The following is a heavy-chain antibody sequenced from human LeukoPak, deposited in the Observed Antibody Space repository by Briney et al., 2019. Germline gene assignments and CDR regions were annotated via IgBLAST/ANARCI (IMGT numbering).Heavy chain of an antibody. Sequence: QPGGSLRLSCAASGFTFSSFGMHWVRQAPGKGLEWVAVISYDGRKKYYADSVKGRFTISRDNSKNTLDLQMNSLRAEDTAVYYCARNGRYSSGWANWFDPWGQGTLVTVSS. D-gene: IGHD6-19*01. J-gene: IGHJ5*02. CDR1: GFTFSSFG. CDR2: ISYDGRKK. CDR3: ARNGRYSSGWANWFDP. V-gene: IGHV3-30*03.